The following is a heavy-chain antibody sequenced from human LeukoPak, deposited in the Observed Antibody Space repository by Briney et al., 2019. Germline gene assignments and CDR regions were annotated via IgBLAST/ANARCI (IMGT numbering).Heavy chain of an antibody. CDR3: ARDGRFGELLSYYYYYMDV. D-gene: IGHD3-10*01. CDR2: INPNSGGT. CDR1: GYTFTGYY. Sequence: ASVKVSCKASGYTFTGYYMHWVRQAPGQGLEWMGWINPNSGGTNYAQKFQGRVTMTRDTSISTAYMELSRLRSDDTAVYYCARDGRFGELLSYYYYYMDVWGKGTTVTISS. J-gene: IGHJ6*03. V-gene: IGHV1-2*02.